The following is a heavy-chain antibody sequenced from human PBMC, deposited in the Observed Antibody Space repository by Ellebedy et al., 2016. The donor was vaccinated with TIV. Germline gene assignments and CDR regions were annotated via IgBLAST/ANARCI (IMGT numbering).Heavy chain of an antibody. CDR1: GYTFSDYA. CDR2: INPKSGGT. Sequence: ASVKVSCXASGYTFSDYAIHWVRQAPGQGLEWMGWINPKSGGTNYAPKFQGRVTLTRDTSIRTAYMELSRLRSDDTAVYYCARDRYNGYDLNWFDPWGQGTLVTVSS. V-gene: IGHV1-2*02. D-gene: IGHD5-12*01. J-gene: IGHJ5*02. CDR3: ARDRYNGYDLNWFDP.